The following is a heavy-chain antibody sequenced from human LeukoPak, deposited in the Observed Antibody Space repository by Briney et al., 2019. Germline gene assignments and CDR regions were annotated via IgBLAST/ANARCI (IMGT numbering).Heavy chain of an antibody. CDR1: GGSVSSGSYY. D-gene: IGHD7-27*01. J-gene: IGHJ4*02. Sequence: SETLSLTCTVSGGSVSSGSYYWSWIRQPPGKGLEWIGYIYYSGSTNYSPSLKSRVTISVDTYKDQFSLKLSSVTAADTAVYYCARDGEAGFDYWGQGTLVSVSS. CDR2: IYYSGST. CDR3: ARDGEAGFDY. V-gene: IGHV4-61*01.